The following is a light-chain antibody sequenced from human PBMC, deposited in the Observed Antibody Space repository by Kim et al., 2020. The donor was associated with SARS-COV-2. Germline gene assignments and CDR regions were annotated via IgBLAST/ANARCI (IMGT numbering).Light chain of an antibody. J-gene: IGLJ2*01. V-gene: IGLV3-19*01. CDR1: SLRSYY. CDR3: NSRDSIGKDVE. Sequence: SSELTQDPAVSVSLGQTVRITCQGDSLRSYYASWYQQKPGQDPVLVIYGKNNRPSGIPDRFSGSSSGNTASLTITGAQAEDEADYYCNSRDSIGKDVEFGGGTQLTVL. CDR2: GKN.